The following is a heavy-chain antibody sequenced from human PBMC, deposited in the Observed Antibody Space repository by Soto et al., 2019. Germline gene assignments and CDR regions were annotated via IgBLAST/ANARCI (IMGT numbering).Heavy chain of an antibody. Sequence: GGSLRLSCAASGFTFSSYWMSWVRQAPGKGLEWVAVIWYDASNKYYADSVKGRFTISRDNSENTLYLQMNSLRAEDTAVYYCARGRVDGGELDLWGQGTLVTVSS. CDR1: GFTFSSYW. CDR2: IWYDASNK. CDR3: ARGRVDGGELDL. J-gene: IGHJ4*02. D-gene: IGHD1-26*01. V-gene: IGHV3-33*08.